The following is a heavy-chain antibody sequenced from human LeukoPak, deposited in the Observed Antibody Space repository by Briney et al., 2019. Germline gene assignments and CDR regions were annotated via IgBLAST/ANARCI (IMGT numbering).Heavy chain of an antibody. V-gene: IGHV1-69*13. J-gene: IGHJ4*02. Sequence: GASVKVSCTASGGTFSSYAISWVRQAPGQGLEWMGGIIPIFGTANYAQKFQGRVTITADESTSTAYMELSSLRSEDTAVYYCTPKSGSYYYYWGQGTLVTVSS. CDR1: GGTFSSYA. D-gene: IGHD1-26*01. CDR2: IIPIFGTA. CDR3: TPKSGSYYYY.